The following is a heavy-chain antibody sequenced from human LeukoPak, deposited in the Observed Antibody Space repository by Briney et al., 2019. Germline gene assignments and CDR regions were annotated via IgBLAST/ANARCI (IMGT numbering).Heavy chain of an antibody. CDR3: AKDLLTGDLSLDY. CDR2: IESGGST. V-gene: IGHV3-53*01. Sequence: PGGSLRLSCAASGFTVSSKYMNWVRQAPGKGLEWVSVIESGGSTYYADSVKGRFTVSRDNFQNTLYLQMNSLRAEDTAVYYCAKDLLTGDLSLDYWGQGTLVTVSS. J-gene: IGHJ4*02. CDR1: GFTVSSKY. D-gene: IGHD7-27*01.